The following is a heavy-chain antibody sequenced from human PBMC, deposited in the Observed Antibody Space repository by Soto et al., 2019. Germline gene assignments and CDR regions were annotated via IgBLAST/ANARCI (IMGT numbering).Heavy chain of an antibody. CDR1: GDSVSSKTVA. D-gene: IGHD3-3*01. Sequence: SQTLSLTCAISGDSVSSKTVAWNWIRQSPSRGLEWLGRTHYRSKWYNDYAVSVKSRIIINPDTSKNQFSLHLSSVTPEDTAVYYCVRDGDGSGRTDFQYWGQGTLVTVSS. CDR2: THYRSKWYN. CDR3: VRDGDGSGRTDFQY. J-gene: IGHJ4*02. V-gene: IGHV6-1*01.